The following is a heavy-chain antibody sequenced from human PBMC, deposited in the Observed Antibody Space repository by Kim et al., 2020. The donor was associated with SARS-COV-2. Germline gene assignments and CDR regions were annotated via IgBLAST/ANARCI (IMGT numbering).Heavy chain of an antibody. J-gene: IGHJ4*02. V-gene: IGHV3-21*01. Sequence: GGSLRLSCAASGFTFSSYSMNWVRQAPGKGLEWVSSISSSSSYIYYADSVKGRFTISRDNAKNSLYLQMNSLRAEDTAVYYCARELVTNRFLARSKPGGFDYWGQGTLVTVSS. CDR1: GFTFSSYS. CDR2: ISSSSSYI. D-gene: IGHD1-26*01. CDR3: ARELVTNRFLARSKPGGFDY.